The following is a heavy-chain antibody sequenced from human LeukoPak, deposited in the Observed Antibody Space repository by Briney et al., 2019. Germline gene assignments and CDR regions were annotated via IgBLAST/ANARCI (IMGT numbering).Heavy chain of an antibody. V-gene: IGHV4-61*01. CDR2: IYYSGGT. J-gene: IGHJ4*02. CDR1: GGSVSSGSYY. CDR3: ARDLHYFDY. Sequence: PSETLSLTCTVSGGSVSSGSYYWSWIRQPPGKGLEWIGYIYYSGGTNYNPSLKSRVTISVDTSTNQFSLKLSSVTAADTAVYYCARDLHYFDYWGQGTLVTVSS.